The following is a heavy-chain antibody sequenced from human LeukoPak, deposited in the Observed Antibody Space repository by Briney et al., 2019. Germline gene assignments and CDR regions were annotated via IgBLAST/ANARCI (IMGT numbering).Heavy chain of an antibody. CDR2: ISDTGSI. V-gene: IGHV4-59*08. J-gene: IGHJ4*02. CDR1: GGSISSYY. Sequence: SETLSLTCTVSGGSISSYYWSWIRQPPGKGLEWIAYISDTGSINYNPSLKSRVTISLDTSKNQFSLKLSSVTAADTAVYYCARGNGYSGYDGEGFDYWGQGTLVTVSS. D-gene: IGHD5-12*01. CDR3: ARGNGYSGYDGEGFDY.